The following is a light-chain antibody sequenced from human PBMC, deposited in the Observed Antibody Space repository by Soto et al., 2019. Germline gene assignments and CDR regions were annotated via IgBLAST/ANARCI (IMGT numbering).Light chain of an antibody. J-gene: IGKJ4*01. CDR3: QQIYSAPLT. Sequence: DIQMTQSPSSLSASVGDRVTITCRASQSITTYLNWYRQKPGKAPKLLIYAASSLQSGVPSRFSGSGSETESTLSISSLQPEDFETYFCQQIYSAPLTFGGGTKVDIX. CDR2: AAS. CDR1: QSITTY. V-gene: IGKV1-39*01.